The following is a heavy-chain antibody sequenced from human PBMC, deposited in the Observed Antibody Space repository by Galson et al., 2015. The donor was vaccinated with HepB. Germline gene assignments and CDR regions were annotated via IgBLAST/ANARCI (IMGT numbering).Heavy chain of an antibody. V-gene: IGHV6-1*01. D-gene: IGHD3-22*01. J-gene: IGHJ3*02. CDR3: ARARYYYDSSGYYYVFAFDI. Sequence: CAISEDSVSSNSAAWNWIRQSPSRGLEWLGRTYYRSKWYNDYAVSVKSRITINPDTSKNQFSLQLNSVTPEDTAVYYCARARYYYDSSGYYYVFAFDIWGQGTMVTVSS. CDR2: TYYRSKWYN. CDR1: EDSVSSNSAA.